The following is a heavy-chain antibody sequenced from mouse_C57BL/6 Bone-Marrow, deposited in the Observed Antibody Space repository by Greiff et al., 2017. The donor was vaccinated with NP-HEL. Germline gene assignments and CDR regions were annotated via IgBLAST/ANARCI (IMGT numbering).Heavy chain of an antibody. CDR2: IHPNSGST. J-gene: IGHJ2*01. V-gene: IGHV1-64*01. CDR1: GYTFTSYW. D-gene: IGHD1-1*01. Sequence: QVHVKQPGAELVKPGASVKLSCKASGYTFTSYWMHWVKQRPGQGLEWIGMIHPNSGSTNYNEKFKSKATLTVDKSSSTAYMQLSSLTSEDSAVYYCARNPTVVADYFDYWGQGTTLTVSS. CDR3: ARNPTVVADYFDY.